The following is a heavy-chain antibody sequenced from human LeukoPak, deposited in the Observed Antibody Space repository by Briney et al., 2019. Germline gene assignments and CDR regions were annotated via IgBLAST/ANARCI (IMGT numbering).Heavy chain of an antibody. V-gene: IGHV4-59*01. CDR3: AREGSSHDYGDYVDAFDI. J-gene: IGHJ3*02. CDR1: GGSISSYY. D-gene: IGHD4-17*01. Sequence: PSETLSLTCPVSGGSISSYYWSWIRQPPGKGLEWIGYIYYSGSTNYNPSLKGRVTISVDTSKNQFSLKLSSVTAADTAVYYCAREGSSHDYGDYVDAFDIWGQGTMVTVSS. CDR2: IYYSGST.